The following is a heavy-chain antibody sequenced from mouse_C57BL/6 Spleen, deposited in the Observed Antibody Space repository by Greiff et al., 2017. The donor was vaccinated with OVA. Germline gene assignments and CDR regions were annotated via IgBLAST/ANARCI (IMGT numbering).Heavy chain of an antibody. CDR2: IRNKANNHAT. V-gene: IGHV6-6*01. CDR3: ARGRTGPVYFDY. J-gene: IGHJ2*01. Sequence: EVHLVESGGGLVQPGGSMKLSCAASGFTFSDAWMDWVRQSPEKGLEWVAEIRNKANNHATYYAESVKGRFTISRDDSKSSVYLQTNSLRAEDTGIYYCARGRTGPVYFDYWGQGTTLTVSS. D-gene: IGHD3-1*01. CDR1: GFTFSDAW.